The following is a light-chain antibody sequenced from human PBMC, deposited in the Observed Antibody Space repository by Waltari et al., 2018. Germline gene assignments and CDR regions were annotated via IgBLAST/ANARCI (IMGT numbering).Light chain of an antibody. Sequence: QSVLTQPPSVSAAPGQQVTISCSGSSPNLGNYLVSWYHQLPGATPKLLIYAKHKLPYGIPDRFSPSQSRPSATLDIPGLQIGDEADYYCATWDNRLTAVVFGGGTKLTVL. CDR3: ATWDNRLTAVV. CDR1: SPNLGNYL. V-gene: IGLV1-51*01. CDR2: AKH. J-gene: IGLJ2*01.